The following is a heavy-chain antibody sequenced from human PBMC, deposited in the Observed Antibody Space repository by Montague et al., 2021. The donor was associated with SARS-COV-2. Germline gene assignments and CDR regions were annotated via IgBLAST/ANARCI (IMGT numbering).Heavy chain of an antibody. V-gene: IGHV3-23*01. J-gene: IGHJ6*02. D-gene: IGHD3-10*01. CDR2: SSGSDGGT. Sequence: SLRLSCAASGFTFINSAMNWVRQAPGKGLEWVSGSSGSDGGTHYADSVKGRFTISRDNSKNVLYLQMNSLRAEDTALYYCAKDSYYYGLGYGMDVWGQGTTVTVSS. CDR1: GFTFINSA. CDR3: AKDSYYYGLGYGMDV.